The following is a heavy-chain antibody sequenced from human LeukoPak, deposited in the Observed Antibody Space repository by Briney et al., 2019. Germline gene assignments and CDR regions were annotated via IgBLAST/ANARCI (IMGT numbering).Heavy chain of an antibody. CDR1: GFTFSSYA. CDR2: ISGSGGST. J-gene: IGHJ4*02. Sequence: GGSLRLSCAASGFTFSSYAMSWVRQAPGKGLEWVSAISGSGGSTYYADSVKGRFTISRDNSKNTLYLQMNSLRAEATAVYYCAKDRGYSYGLFDYWGQGTLVTVSS. CDR3: AKDRGYSYGLFDY. D-gene: IGHD5-18*01. V-gene: IGHV3-23*01.